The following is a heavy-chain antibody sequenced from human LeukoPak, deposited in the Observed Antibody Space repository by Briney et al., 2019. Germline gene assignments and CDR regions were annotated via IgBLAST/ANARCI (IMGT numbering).Heavy chain of an antibody. CDR3: ARDSGYYCSGSYYYYGMDV. V-gene: IGHV1-69*04. CDR2: IIPILGIA. J-gene: IGHJ6*02. D-gene: IGHD3-10*01. CDR1: GGTFSSYA. Sequence: ASVKVSCKASGGTFSSYAISWVRQAPGQGLEWMGRIIPILGIANYAQKFQGRVTITADKSTSTAYMELSSLRSEDTAVYYCARDSGYYCSGSYYYYGMDVWGQGTTVTVSS.